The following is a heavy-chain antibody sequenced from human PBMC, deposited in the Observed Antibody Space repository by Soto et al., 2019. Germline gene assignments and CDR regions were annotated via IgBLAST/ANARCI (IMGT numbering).Heavy chain of an antibody. CDR1: GFTFSNAW. CDR2: IKSKTDGGTT. J-gene: IGHJ6*02. D-gene: IGHD6-6*01. Sequence: GGSLRLSCAASGFTFSNAWMNWVRQAPGKGLEWVGRIKSKTDGGTTDYAAPVKGRFTISRDDSKNTLYLQMNSLKTEDTAVYYCTTGTYLYYSSSFYYYGMDVWGQGTTVTVSS. V-gene: IGHV3-15*07. CDR3: TTGTYLYYSSSFYYYGMDV.